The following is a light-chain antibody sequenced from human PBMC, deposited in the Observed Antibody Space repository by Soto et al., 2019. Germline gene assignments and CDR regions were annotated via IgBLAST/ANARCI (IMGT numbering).Light chain of an antibody. CDR1: QSISSQ. CDR3: QQRSSSPYT. CDR2: GAS. Sequence: DIQMTQSPSSLSASVGDRVTITCRASQSISSQLNWYQQKPGKAPKSLIYGASILQSGVPSRLSATGSGTDFALTISSLQPEDFATYYCQQRSSSPYTFGQGTKVEI. J-gene: IGKJ2*01. V-gene: IGKV1-39*01.